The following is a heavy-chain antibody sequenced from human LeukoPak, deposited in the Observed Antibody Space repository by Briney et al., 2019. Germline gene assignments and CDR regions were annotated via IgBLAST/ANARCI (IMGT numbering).Heavy chain of an antibody. CDR2: IYPDDSDT. Sequence: GESLKISCQGSGYTFTSYWIGWVRQMPGKGLEWMGIIYPDDSDTRYSPSFQGQVTISVDKSISTAYLQWSSLKASDTAMYYCAKSASLQPLDYWGQGTLVTVSS. CDR3: AKSASLQPLDY. V-gene: IGHV5-51*01. D-gene: IGHD1-1*01. CDR1: GYTFTSYW. J-gene: IGHJ4*02.